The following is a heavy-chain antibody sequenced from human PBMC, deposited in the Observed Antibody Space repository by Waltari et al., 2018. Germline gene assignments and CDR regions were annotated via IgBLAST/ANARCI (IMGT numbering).Heavy chain of an antibody. CDR3: ARDTGWGYGDYNPSFDY. D-gene: IGHD4-17*01. Sequence: QVQLQESGPGLVKPSETLSLTCTVSGGSISSNYWSWIRQPPGKGLEWIGYIYYSGSTNYNPSLKSRVTISVDTSKNQFSLKLSSVTAADTAVYYCARDTGWGYGDYNPSFDYWGQGTLVTVSS. CDR2: IYYSGST. V-gene: IGHV4-59*01. CDR1: GGSISSNY. J-gene: IGHJ4*02.